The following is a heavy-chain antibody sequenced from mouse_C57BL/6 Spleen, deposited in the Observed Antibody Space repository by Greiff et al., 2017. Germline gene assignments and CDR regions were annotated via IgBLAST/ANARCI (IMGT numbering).Heavy chain of an antibody. CDR1: GFSLTSYG. V-gene: IGHV2-3*01. CDR2: IWGDGST. D-gene: IGHD2-14*01. J-gene: IGHJ3*01. CDR3: AKPENRYDLAWFAY. Sequence: VMLVESGPGLVAPSQSLSITCTVSGFSLTSYGVSWVRQPPGKGLEWLGVIWGDGSTNYHSALISRLSISKDNSKSQVFLKLNSLQTDDTATYYCAKPENRYDLAWFAYWGQGTLVTVSA.